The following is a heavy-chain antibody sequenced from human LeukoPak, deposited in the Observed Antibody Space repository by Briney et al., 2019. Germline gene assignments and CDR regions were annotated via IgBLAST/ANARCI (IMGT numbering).Heavy chain of an antibody. Sequence: PGGSLRLSCAASGFTFDDYGMSWVRQAPGKGLEWVSGINWNGDSTGYADSMKGRFTISRDNAKNSLYLQMNSLRAEDTALYYCARGDCSSTSCYTFLDYWRQGTLVTVSS. J-gene: IGHJ4*02. CDR2: INWNGDST. V-gene: IGHV3-20*04. D-gene: IGHD2-2*02. CDR1: GFTFDDYG. CDR3: ARGDCSSTSCYTFLDY.